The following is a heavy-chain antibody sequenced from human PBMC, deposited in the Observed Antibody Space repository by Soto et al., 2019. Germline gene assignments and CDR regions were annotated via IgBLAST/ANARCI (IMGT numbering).Heavy chain of an antibody. Sequence: GGSLRLSCGASGFTFKSHAMTWVRQAPGKGLEWVSNIFGSGGRTYYADSVKGRFTISRDNSKSTLYLQMNSLRAEDTAVYFCAKAYSSGWPGQWIFDKWGQGTLVTVSS. CDR3: AKAYSSGWPGQWIFDK. CDR1: GFTFKSHA. V-gene: IGHV3-23*01. D-gene: IGHD6-19*01. J-gene: IGHJ4*02. CDR2: IFGSGGRT.